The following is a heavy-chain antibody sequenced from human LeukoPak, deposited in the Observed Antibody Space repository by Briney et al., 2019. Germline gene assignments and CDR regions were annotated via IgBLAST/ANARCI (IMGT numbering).Heavy chain of an antibody. V-gene: IGHV4-59*01. J-gene: IGHJ4*02. CDR2: LFYSGST. Sequence: SETLSLTCTVSGGSISSYYWSWIRQPPGKGLEWIAYLFYSGSTDYNPSLESRVTISVNTSKNQFSLKLRSVTAADTAVYYCATVAVIRGVTYFDYWGQRTLVTVSS. CDR1: GGSISSYY. D-gene: IGHD3-10*01. CDR3: ATVAVIRGVTYFDY.